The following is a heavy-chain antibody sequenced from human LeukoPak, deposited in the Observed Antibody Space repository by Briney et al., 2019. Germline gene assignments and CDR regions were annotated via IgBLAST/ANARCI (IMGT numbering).Heavy chain of an antibody. D-gene: IGHD1-26*01. Sequence: GGSLCLSCAASGLILSRYWMSWVRQAPGEGLEWVANIKQDGSEKYYVDSVKGRFTISRNNAKNSLFLQMNRLRAEDTAVYFCAREGSQSASGTYPGNDWGQGTLVTVSS. J-gene: IGHJ4*02. CDR1: GLILSRYW. CDR3: AREGSQSASGTYPGND. CDR2: IKQDGSEK. V-gene: IGHV3-7*01.